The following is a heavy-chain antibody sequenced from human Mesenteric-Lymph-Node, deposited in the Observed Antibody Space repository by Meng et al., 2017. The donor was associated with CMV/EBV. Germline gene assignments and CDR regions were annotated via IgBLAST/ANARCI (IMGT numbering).Heavy chain of an antibody. CDR2: ISGSGGST. J-gene: IGHJ6*02. D-gene: IGHD2-15*01. CDR3: TTRIGAAYGMDV. Sequence: GESLKISCAASGFTFSSYAMSWVRQAPGKGLEWVSAISGSGGSTYYADSVKGRFTISRDNSKNTLYLQMNSLRAEDTAVYYCTTRIGAAYGMDVWGQGTTVTVSS. V-gene: IGHV3-23*01. CDR1: GFTFSSYA.